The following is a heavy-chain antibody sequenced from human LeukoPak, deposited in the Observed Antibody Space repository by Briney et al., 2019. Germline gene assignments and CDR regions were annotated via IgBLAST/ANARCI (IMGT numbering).Heavy chain of an antibody. CDR2: ISGSGGST. CDR1: GFTFSSYA. J-gene: IGHJ4*02. V-gene: IGHV3-23*01. CDR3: AKTHPYDFWSGYYEGVFDY. Sequence: GXXXXLSCAASGFTFSSYAMSWVREAPGKGLEGVSAISGSGGSTYYAHSVKGRFTISRDNSKNTLYLQMNSLRAEDTAVYYCAKTHPYDFWSGYYEGVFDYWGQGTLVTVSS. D-gene: IGHD3-3*01.